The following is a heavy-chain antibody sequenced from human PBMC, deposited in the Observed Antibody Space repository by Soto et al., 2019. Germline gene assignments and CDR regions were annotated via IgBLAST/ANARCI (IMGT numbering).Heavy chain of an antibody. CDR2: ISYDGSNK. D-gene: IGHD5-18*01. CDR1: GFTFSSYG. V-gene: IGHV3-30*18. CDR3: AKGSEYSYGLYGMDV. Sequence: QVQLVESGGGVVQPGRSLRLSCXASGFTFSSYGMHWVRQAPGKGLEWVAVISYDGSNKYYADSVKGRFTISRNNSKNTLYLQMNSLRAEDTAVYYCAKGSEYSYGLYGMDVWGQGTTVTVSS. J-gene: IGHJ6*02.